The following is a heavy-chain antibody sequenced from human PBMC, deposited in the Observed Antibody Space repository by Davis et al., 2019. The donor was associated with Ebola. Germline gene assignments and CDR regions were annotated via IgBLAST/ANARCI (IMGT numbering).Heavy chain of an antibody. V-gene: IGHV4-34*01. J-gene: IGHJ4*02. D-gene: IGHD6-6*01. CDR1: GGSFSGYY. CDR2: INHSGST. CDR3: ARTSRYSSSPHFDY. Sequence: MPSETLSLTCAVYGGSFSGYYWSWIRQPPGKGLEWIGEINHSGSTNYNPSLKSRVTISVDTSKNQFSLKLSSVTAADTAVYYCARTSRYSSSPHFDYWGQGTLVTVSS.